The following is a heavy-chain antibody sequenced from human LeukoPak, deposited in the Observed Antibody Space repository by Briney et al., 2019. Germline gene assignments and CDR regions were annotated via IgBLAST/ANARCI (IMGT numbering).Heavy chain of an antibody. CDR2: IYTSGST. V-gene: IGHV4-61*02. CDR1: GGSISSGSYP. Sequence: SETLSLTCTVSGGSISSGSYPWSWIRQPAGKGLEWIGRIYTSGSTNYNPSLKSRVTISVDTSKNQFSLKLSSVTAADTAVYYCARGDYYDSSGYYYGHAFDIWGQGTMVTVSS. CDR3: ARGDYYDSSGYYYGHAFDI. D-gene: IGHD3-22*01. J-gene: IGHJ3*02.